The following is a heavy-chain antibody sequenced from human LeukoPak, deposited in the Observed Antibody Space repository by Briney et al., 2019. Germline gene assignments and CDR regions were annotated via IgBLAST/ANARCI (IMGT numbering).Heavy chain of an antibody. Sequence: PGGSLRLSCAASGFTFSSYSMNWVRQAPGKGLEWVSSISSSSYIYYADSVKGRFTISRDNAKNSLYLQMNSLRAEDTAVYYCARDEDYYGSAMFDYWGQGTLVTVSS. CDR2: ISSSSYI. D-gene: IGHD3-10*01. CDR1: GFTFSSYS. J-gene: IGHJ4*02. V-gene: IGHV3-21*01. CDR3: ARDEDYYGSAMFDY.